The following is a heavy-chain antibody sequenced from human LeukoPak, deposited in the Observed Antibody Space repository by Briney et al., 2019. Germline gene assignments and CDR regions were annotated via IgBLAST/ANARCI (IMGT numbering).Heavy chain of an antibody. V-gene: IGHV1-2*02. CDR2: INPNSGET. CDR3: ARGLARGVVPAIDY. J-gene: IGHJ4*02. Sequence: GASVKVSCKASGYTFNANYIHWVRQAPGQGLEWMGWINPNSGETNYSQKFQGRVIVTRDTSISTAYMELSRLTSDDTAVYYCARGLARGVVPAIDYWGQGTLVTVSS. D-gene: IGHD2-2*01. CDR1: GYTFNANY.